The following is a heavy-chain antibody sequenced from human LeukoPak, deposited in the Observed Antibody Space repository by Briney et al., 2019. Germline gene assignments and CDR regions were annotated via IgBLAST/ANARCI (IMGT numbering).Heavy chain of an antibody. V-gene: IGHV4-61*05. CDR2: IYYSGST. J-gene: IGHJ6*02. CDR1: GGSISSSSHY. CDR3: ARHPRPDGRLGVLAMDLNYGMDV. D-gene: IGHD3-16*01. Sequence: SETLSLTCSVSGGSISSSSHYWSWIRQPPGKGLEWIGYIYYSGSTNYNPSLKSRVTISVDTSKNQFSLKLSSVTAADTAVYYCARHPRPDGRLGVLAMDLNYGMDVWGQGTTVTVSS.